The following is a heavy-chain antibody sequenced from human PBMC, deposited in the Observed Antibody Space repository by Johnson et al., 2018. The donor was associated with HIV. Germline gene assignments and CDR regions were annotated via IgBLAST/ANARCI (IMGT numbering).Heavy chain of an antibody. J-gene: IGHJ3*02. V-gene: IGHV3-15*01. CDR2: IKSKTDGGTT. CDR3: TRGVNSEGGSI. CDR1: GFTFNNAW. Sequence: VQLVESGGGLVQPGRSLRLSCAASGFTFNNAWMTWVRQAPGAGLEWVGRIKSKTDGGTTDYAAPVKGRFTISRDDSKNTLYLQMNSLKIDDTAVYYCTRGVNSEGGSIWGQGTMVTVSS. D-gene: IGHD3-16*01.